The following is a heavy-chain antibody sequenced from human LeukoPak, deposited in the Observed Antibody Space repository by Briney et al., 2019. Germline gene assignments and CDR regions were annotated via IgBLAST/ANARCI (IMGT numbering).Heavy chain of an antibody. CDR1: GDSISSGDYY. J-gene: IGHJ6*03. CDR2: IYYSGST. CDR3: ARAVVTPPFYYYYYMDV. D-gene: IGHD4-23*01. Sequence: SETLSLTCTVSGDSISSGDYYWNWIRQPPGKGLEWIGYIYYSGSTNYNPSLKSRVTISVDTSKNQFSLKLSSVTAADTAVYYCARAVVTPPFYYYYYMDVWGKGTTVTVSS. V-gene: IGHV4-61*08.